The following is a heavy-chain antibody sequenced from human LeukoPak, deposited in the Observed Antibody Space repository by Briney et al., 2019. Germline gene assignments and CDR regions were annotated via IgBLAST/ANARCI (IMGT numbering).Heavy chain of an antibody. V-gene: IGHV4-4*07. CDR2: IDTSGNT. D-gene: IGHD4-17*01. J-gene: IGHJ5*02. CDR1: GGSISSYY. Sequence: SETLSLTCTASGGSISSYYWSWIRQPAGKGLEWIGRIDTSGNTNYNPSLKSRVYISVGTSKNQFSLELSSLTAADTAVYYCAREFDYEGVDPWGQGTLVTVSS. CDR3: AREFDYEGVDP.